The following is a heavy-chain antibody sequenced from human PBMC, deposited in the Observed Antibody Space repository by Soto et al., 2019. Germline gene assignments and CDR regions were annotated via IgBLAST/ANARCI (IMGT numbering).Heavy chain of an antibody. D-gene: IGHD2-2*01. V-gene: IGHV3-23*01. CDR1: GFTFSSYA. CDR3: AKVPAATYYYDYMDV. Sequence: GGSLRLSCAASGFTFSSYAMSWVRQAPGKGLEWVSAISGSGGSTYYADSVKGRFTISRDNSKNTLYLQMNSLRAEDTAVYYCAKVPAATYYYDYMDVWGKGTTVTVSS. CDR2: ISGSGGST. J-gene: IGHJ6*03.